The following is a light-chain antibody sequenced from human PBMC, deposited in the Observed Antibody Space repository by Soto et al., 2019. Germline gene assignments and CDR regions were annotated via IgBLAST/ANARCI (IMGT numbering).Light chain of an antibody. CDR1: SSDVGGYKY. J-gene: IGLJ3*02. CDR2: DVN. Sequence: QSALTQPASVSGSPGQSITISCTGTSSDVGGYKYVSWYQQHPGKAPKLIIYDVNNRPSGVSNRFSGSKSGNTASLTISGLQAEDEADYYCSYTSSSTWVFGGGTKLTVL. CDR3: CSYTSSSTWV. V-gene: IGLV2-14*03.